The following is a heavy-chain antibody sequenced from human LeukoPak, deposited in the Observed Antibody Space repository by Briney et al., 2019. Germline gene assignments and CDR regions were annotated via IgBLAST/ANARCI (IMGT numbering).Heavy chain of an antibody. V-gene: IGHV4-4*07. J-gene: IGHJ4*02. CDR3: ARERYNTGWYSDY. D-gene: IGHD6-19*01. Sequence: SETLSLTCTVSGGFISGYYWSWIRQPAGKGLEWIGRIYTSGSTNYNPSLKSRVTMSVDTSKNQFSLKLSSVTAADTAVYFCARERYNTGWYSDYWGQGTLVTVSS. CDR2: IYTSGST. CDR1: GGFISGYY.